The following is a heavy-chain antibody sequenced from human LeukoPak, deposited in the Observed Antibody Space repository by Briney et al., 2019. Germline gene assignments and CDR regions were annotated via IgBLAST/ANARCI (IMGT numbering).Heavy chain of an antibody. J-gene: IGHJ4*02. D-gene: IGHD3-3*01. V-gene: IGHV3-23*01. CDR2: ISGSGGST. CDR1: GFTFSRYA. CDR3: AKNHGDFWSGYYDY. Sequence: GGSLGLSCAASGFTFSRYAMSWVRQAPGKGLEWVSAISGSGGSTYYADSVKGRFTISRDNSKNTLHLQMNSLRDEDTAVYYCAKNHGDFWSGYYDYWRQGTLVTDCS.